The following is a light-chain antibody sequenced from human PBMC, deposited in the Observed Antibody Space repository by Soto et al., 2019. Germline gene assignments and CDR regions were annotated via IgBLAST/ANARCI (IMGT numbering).Light chain of an antibody. J-gene: IGKJ5*01. Sequence: EIVLTQSPATLSLSPGERATLSCRASQSVSSYLAWYQQKPGQAPRLLIYDASNRATRIPARFSGSGSGTDFTLTISSLEPEDFAVYYCQQPSNWPPITFGQGTRLEIK. CDR3: QQPSNWPPIT. CDR2: DAS. V-gene: IGKV3-11*01. CDR1: QSVSSY.